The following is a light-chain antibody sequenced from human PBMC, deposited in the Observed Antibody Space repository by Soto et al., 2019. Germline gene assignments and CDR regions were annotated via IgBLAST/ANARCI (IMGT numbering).Light chain of an antibody. CDR2: LTS. Sequence: EIVLTQSPSTLSSLPGDRVTLSCRASQAVNTRLAWYQHKPGQAPRLLIYLTSNRAAGIPARFSGSGSETDFTLTISDVEPEDFAVYYCQQRRSWPPTITFGQGTRLEV. CDR3: QQRRSWPPTIT. J-gene: IGKJ5*01. V-gene: IGKV3-11*01. CDR1: QAVNTR.